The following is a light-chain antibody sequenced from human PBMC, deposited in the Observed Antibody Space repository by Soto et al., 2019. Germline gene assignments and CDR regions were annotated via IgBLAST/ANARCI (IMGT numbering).Light chain of an antibody. CDR3: QQYDT. J-gene: IGKJ1*01. V-gene: IGKV3-20*01. Sequence: EIVLTQPPGTLSLSPGERATLSCRASQSVSSSYLAWYQQKPGQAPRLLIYGASNRATGIPDRFSGSESGTDFTLTITRLEPEDFAVYYCQQYDTFGQGTKVDIK. CDR2: GAS. CDR1: QSVSSSY.